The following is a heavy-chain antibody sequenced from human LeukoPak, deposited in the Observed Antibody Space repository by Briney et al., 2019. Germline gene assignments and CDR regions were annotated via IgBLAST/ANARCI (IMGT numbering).Heavy chain of an antibody. CDR2: IYPGDSDT. CDR3: ARRGCSSTSCFNFDY. D-gene: IGHD2-2*01. J-gene: IGHJ4*02. V-gene: IGHV5-51*01. Sequence: KGGESLKISCKGSGYSFTSYWIGWVRQMPGKGLEWMGIIYPGDSDTRYSPSFQGQVTISADKSISTAYLQWSSLKASDTAMYYCARRGCSSTSCFNFDYWGQGTLVTVSS. CDR1: GYSFTSYW.